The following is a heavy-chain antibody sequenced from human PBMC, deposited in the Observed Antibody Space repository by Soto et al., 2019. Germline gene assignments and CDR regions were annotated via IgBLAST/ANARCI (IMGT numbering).Heavy chain of an antibody. D-gene: IGHD5-12*01. J-gene: IGHJ4*02. CDR2: INAGNGNT. CDR1: GYTFTSYA. V-gene: IGHV1-3*01. CDR3: ARDPQRWLQFSGYYFDY. Sequence: PGESLKISCKTSGYTFTSYAMHWVRQAPGQRLEWMGWINAGNGNTKYSQKFQGRVTITRDTSASTAYMELSSLRSEDTAVYYCARDPQRWLQFSGYYFDYWGQGTLVTVSS.